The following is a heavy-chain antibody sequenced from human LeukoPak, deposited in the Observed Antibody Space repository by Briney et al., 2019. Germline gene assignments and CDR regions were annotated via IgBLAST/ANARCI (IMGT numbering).Heavy chain of an antibody. D-gene: IGHD3-16*02. Sequence: SETLSLTCTVSGGSISSYYWSWIRQPPGKGLEWIGYIYYSGSTNYNPSLKSRVTISVDTSKNQFSLKLSSVTAADTAVYYCARIYYDYVWGCYRYHFDYWGQGTLVTVSS. CDR1: GGSISSYY. J-gene: IGHJ4*02. CDR3: ARIYYDYVWGCYRYHFDY. CDR2: IYYSGST. V-gene: IGHV4-59*08.